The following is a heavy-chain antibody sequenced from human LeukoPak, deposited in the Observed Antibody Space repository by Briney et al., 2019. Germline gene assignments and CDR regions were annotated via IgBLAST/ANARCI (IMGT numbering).Heavy chain of an antibody. CDR3: ARHVGGYTAMARYYFDY. J-gene: IGHJ4*02. CDR2: IYYSRST. Sequence: SETLSLTCTVSGGSISSSSYYWGWIRQPPGKGLEWIGSIYYSRSTYYNPSLKSRVTISVDTSKNQSSLKLSSVTAADTAVYYCARHVGGYTAMARYYFDYWGQGTLVTVSS. CDR1: GGSISSSSYY. V-gene: IGHV4-39*01. D-gene: IGHD5-18*01.